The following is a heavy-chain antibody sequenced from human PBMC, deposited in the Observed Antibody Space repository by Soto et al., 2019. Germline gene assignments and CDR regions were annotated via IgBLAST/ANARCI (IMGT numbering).Heavy chain of an antibody. CDR2: ISGSGGST. J-gene: IGHJ4*02. Sequence: GGSLRLSCAASGFALRNYAISWVRQAPRKGLEWVSSISGSGGSTYYADSVKGRFTISGDNALNSLYLQMNSLRAEDTAVYFCVTGYHSDYWGQGTLVTVSS. D-gene: IGHD5-18*01. V-gene: IGHV3-23*01. CDR3: VTGYHSDY. CDR1: GFALRNYA.